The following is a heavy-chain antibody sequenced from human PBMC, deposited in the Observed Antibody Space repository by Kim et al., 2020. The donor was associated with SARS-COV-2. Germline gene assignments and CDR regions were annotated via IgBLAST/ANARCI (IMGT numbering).Heavy chain of an antibody. V-gene: IGHV3-23*01. Sequence: GGSLRLSCAASGFTFSNYALTWVRQAPGKGLEWISGISGSGARADYADSVKGRFTISRDNPKNTLFLQMNSLRADDTAVYYCAKAGDGYNYGREDYWGQGTLVTVSS. J-gene: IGHJ4*02. CDR2: ISGSGARA. CDR3: AKAGDGYNYGREDY. CDR1: GFTFSNYA. D-gene: IGHD5-12*01.